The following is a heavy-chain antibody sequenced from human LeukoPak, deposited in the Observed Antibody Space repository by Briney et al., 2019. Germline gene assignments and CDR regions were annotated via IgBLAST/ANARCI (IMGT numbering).Heavy chain of an antibody. CDR2: IIPILGIA. J-gene: IGHJ4*02. CDR3: ARDPGAGGYFDY. CDR1: GGTFSSYA. D-gene: IGHD3-16*01. Sequence: GASVKVSCKASGGTFSSYAISWVRQAPGQGLEWMGRIIPILGIANYAQKFQGRVTITADKSTSTAYMELSSLRSEDTAVYYCARDPGAGGYFDYWGQGTLVTVSS. V-gene: IGHV1-69*04.